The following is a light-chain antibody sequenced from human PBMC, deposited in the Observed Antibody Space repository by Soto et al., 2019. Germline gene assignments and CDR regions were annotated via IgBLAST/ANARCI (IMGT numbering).Light chain of an antibody. CDR1: SSNIGGNS. CDR2: DDN. J-gene: IGLJ1*01. Sequence: QSVLTQPASVSGSAGQSITISCAGSSSNIGGNSVSWYQQLPGTAPKLLIYDDNKRPSGIPDRFSGSKSGTSATLGITGFQTGDEADYYCGSWDSSLSAYVFGTGTKVTV. V-gene: IGLV1-51*01. CDR3: GSWDSSLSAYV.